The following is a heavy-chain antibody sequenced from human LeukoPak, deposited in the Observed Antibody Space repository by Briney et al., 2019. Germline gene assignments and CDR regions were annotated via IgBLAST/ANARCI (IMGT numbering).Heavy chain of an antibody. CDR1: GDSVSSKSAA. Sequence: SQTLSLTCAISGDSVSSKSAAWDWIRQSPSRGLEWLGRTYYRSKWFNDSAVSVKSRITFNPDTSKNQFSLQLNSVTPEDTAVYYCARDRIAVTGSRWDAFDVWGQGTMVTVSS. CDR2: TYYRSKWFN. CDR3: ARDRIAVTGSRWDAFDV. D-gene: IGHD6-19*01. V-gene: IGHV6-1*01. J-gene: IGHJ3*01.